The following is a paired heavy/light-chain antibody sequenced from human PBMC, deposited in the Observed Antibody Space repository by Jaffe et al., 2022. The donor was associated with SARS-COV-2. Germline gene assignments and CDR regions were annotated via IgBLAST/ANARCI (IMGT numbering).Light chain of an antibody. J-gene: IGKJ4*01. Sequence: DIVMTQSPDSLAVSLGERATINCKSSQSVLYSSNNKNYLAWYQQKPGQPPKLLIYWASTRESGVPDRFSGSGSGTDFTLTISSLQAEDVAVYYCQQYYSPPLTFGGGTKVEIK. CDR1: QSVLYSSNNKNY. CDR2: WAS. CDR3: QQYYSPPLT. V-gene: IGKV4-1*01.
Heavy chain of an antibody. J-gene: IGHJ6*03. V-gene: IGHV1-46*04. CDR3: ARDMKDKGSGSYLASGHYYYMDV. CDR1: GYTFTRYY. Sequence: QAQLVQSGAEVKKPGASVKVSCKASGYTFTRYYMHWVRQTPGQGLEWMGIINPSGGTTSYAQKLQGRVTMTRDTSTSTVYMELSSLRSEDTAVYYCARDMKDKGSGSYLASGHYYYMDVWGKGTTVTVSS. CDR2: INPSGGTT. D-gene: IGHD3-10*01.